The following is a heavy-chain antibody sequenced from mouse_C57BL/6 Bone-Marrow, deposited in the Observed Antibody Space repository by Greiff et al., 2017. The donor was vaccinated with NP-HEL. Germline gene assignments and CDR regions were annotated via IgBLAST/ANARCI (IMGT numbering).Heavy chain of an antibody. CDR1: GFTFSDYY. D-gene: IGHD1-1*01. CDR2: INYDGSST. Sequence: EVQRVESEGGLVKPGSSMKLSCTASGFTFSDYYMAWVRQVPEKGLEWVANINYDGSSTYYLDSLKSRFIISRDNAKNILYLQMSSLKSEDTATYYCARDRGLLRSYYFDYWGQGTTLTVSS. CDR3: ARDRGLLRSYYFDY. V-gene: IGHV5-16*01. J-gene: IGHJ2*01.